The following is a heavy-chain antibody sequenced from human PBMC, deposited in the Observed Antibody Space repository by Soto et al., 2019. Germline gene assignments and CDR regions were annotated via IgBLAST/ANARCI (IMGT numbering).Heavy chain of an antibody. CDR2: ISGSGGST. Sequence: GGSLRLSCAASGFTFSSYAMSWVRQAPGKGLEWVSAISGSGGSTYYADSVKGRFTISRDNSKNTLYLQMNSLRAEDTAVYYCAKDHYYGSGSYYTSSDYWGQGTLVTVSS. CDR3: AKDHYYGSGSYYTSSDY. D-gene: IGHD3-10*01. J-gene: IGHJ4*02. CDR1: GFTFSSYA. V-gene: IGHV3-23*01.